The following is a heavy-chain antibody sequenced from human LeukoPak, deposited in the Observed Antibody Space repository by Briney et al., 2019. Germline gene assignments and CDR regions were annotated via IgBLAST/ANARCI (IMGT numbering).Heavy chain of an antibody. V-gene: IGHV4-30-2*01. CDR1: GDSISSGDYS. J-gene: IGHJ5*02. CDR3: ARELWFVNAPGSWFDP. CDR2: IFHSGSS. Sequence: PSQTLSLTCAVSGDSISSGDYSWRWVRQPSGKGLGWIVYIFHSGSSYYNPSLKSRVTISVDKSKNQFSLRLTSVTAADTAVYYCARELWFVNAPGSWFDPWGQGTLVTVSS. D-gene: IGHD3-10*01.